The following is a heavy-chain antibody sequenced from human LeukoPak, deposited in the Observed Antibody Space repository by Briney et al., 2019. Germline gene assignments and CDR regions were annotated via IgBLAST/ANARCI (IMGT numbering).Heavy chain of an antibody. Sequence: GGSLRLSCVASGFTFSRYWMSWARQAPGKGLQWVANIKEDGSEKYYVDSVKGRFTISRDSAKNSLYLHMISLRAEDTAVYYCARTGDSHYWGQGTLVTVSS. V-gene: IGHV3-7*03. J-gene: IGHJ4*02. CDR2: IKEDGSEK. CDR1: GFTFSRYW. CDR3: ARTGDSHY. D-gene: IGHD7-27*01.